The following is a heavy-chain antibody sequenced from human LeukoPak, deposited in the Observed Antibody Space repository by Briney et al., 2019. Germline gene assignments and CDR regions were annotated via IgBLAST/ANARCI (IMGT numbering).Heavy chain of an antibody. D-gene: IGHD3-9*01. CDR1: GGSLSGHF. J-gene: IGHJ4*02. Sequence: SDTLSLTCTVSGGSLSGHFWSWFRRPPGKGLENIGYIHSSGSTHYNPSYKSRVTVSLEMSKNQFSLGLSSVTAADTAVYYCARDPGDTDWYNFDFWGQGILVTVSS. V-gene: IGHV4-59*11. CDR2: IHSSGST. CDR3: ARDPGDTDWYNFDF.